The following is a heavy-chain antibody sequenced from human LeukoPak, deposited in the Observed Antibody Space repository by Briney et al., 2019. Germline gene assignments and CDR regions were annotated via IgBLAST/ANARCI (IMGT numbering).Heavy chain of an antibody. CDR3: AKPKKSYCSGGSCFVY. CDR1: GFTFNTYT. J-gene: IGHJ4*02. Sequence: GGSLRLSCVASGFTFNTYTMYWVRQAPGKGLEWVSSISSSSSYIYYADSVRGRFTISRDNAKNSLYLQMNSLRAEDTAVYYCAKPKKSYCSGGSCFVYWGQGTLVTVSS. D-gene: IGHD2-15*01. CDR2: ISSSSSYI. V-gene: IGHV3-21*01.